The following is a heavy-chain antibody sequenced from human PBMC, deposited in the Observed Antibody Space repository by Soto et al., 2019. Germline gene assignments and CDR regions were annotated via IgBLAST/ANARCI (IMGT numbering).Heavy chain of an antibody. CDR3: AKASHYYGSGSYFWGGVPLGDGMDV. D-gene: IGHD3-10*01. J-gene: IGHJ6*02. Sequence: QVQLVESGGGVVQPGRSLRLSCAASVFTFSNYGMHWVRQAPGRGLEWVAVISYDGSDKYYADSVKGRFTISRDSSKNTLFLQMSSLRAEDTAVYYCAKASHYYGSGSYFWGGVPLGDGMDVWGQGTTVIVSS. CDR1: VFTFSNYG. CDR2: ISYDGSDK. V-gene: IGHV3-30*18.